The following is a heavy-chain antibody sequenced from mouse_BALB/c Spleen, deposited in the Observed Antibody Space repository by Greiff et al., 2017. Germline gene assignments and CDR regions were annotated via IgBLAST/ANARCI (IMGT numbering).Heavy chain of an antibody. V-gene: IGHV1S16*01. CDR2: INPSNGGT. Sequence: VQLQQSGAELVKPGASVKLSCKASGYTFTSYYMYWVKQRPGQGLEWIGEINPSNGGTNFNEKFKSKATLTVDKSSSTAYMQLSSLTSEDSAVYYCTISEVLYAMDYWGQGTSVTVSS. CDR1: GYTFTSYY. J-gene: IGHJ4*01. CDR3: TISEVLYAMDY.